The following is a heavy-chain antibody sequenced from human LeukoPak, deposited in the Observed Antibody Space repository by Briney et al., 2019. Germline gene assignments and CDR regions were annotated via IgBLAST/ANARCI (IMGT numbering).Heavy chain of an antibody. D-gene: IGHD6-13*01. J-gene: IGHJ4*02. CDR2: IYYSGST. CDR1: GGSISNYY. Sequence: SETLSVTCTVSGGSISNYYWSWIRQPPGKGLEWIGYIYYSGSTNYNPSLKSRVTISVHTSKNQISLKLSSVTAADTAVYYCARVYRSRWNTVFDYWGQGTLVTVSS. CDR3: ARVYRSRWNTVFDY. V-gene: IGHV4-59*01.